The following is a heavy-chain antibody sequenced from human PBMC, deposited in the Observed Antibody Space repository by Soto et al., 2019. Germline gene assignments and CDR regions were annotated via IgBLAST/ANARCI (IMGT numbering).Heavy chain of an antibody. D-gene: IGHD2-15*01. CDR1: GFTFSGST. Sequence: GGSLRLSCAASGFTFSGSTMHWVRQASGKGLEWVGRIRSKANSYATAYAASVKGRFTISRDDSKNTAFLQMNSLKTEDTAVYYCSRLANRYCSGDSCYSVDWGQGTRVTVSS. CDR2: IRSKANSYAT. V-gene: IGHV3-73*01. CDR3: SRLANRYCSGDSCYSVD. J-gene: IGHJ4*02.